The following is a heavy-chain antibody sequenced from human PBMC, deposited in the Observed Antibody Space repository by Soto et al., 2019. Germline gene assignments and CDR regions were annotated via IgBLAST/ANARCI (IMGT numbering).Heavy chain of an antibody. V-gene: IGHV3-21*02. CDR2: INPSSSHI. J-gene: IGHJ3*01. CDR3: VRGYCGGGGCYLRRDGLDV. D-gene: IGHD2-15*01. CDR1: GFTFASYH. Sequence: EVQLVESGGGLVMPGGSLRLSCAASGFTFASYHMTWVRQAPGKGLDWVSSINPSSSHIYYSDSVRGRFTISRDDSKNSLHLDMNSLRTEDVAIYYCVRGYCGGGGCYLRRDGLDVWGQGTAVTVSS.